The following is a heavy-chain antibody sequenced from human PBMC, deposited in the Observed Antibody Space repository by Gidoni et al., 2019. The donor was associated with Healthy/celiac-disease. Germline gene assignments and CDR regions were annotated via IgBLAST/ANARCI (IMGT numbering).Heavy chain of an antibody. V-gene: IGHV1-18*01. CDR2: ISAYNGNT. CDR3: ARTALDAMATWYFDY. Sequence: QVQLVQSGAEVKKPGASVKVSCKASGYTFTSHGISWVRQAPGQGLEWMGWISAYNGNTNYAQKLQGRVTMTTDTSTSTAYMELRSLGSDDTAVYYCARTALDAMATWYFDYWGQGTLVTVSS. J-gene: IGHJ4*02. CDR1: GYTFTSHG. D-gene: IGHD5-18*01.